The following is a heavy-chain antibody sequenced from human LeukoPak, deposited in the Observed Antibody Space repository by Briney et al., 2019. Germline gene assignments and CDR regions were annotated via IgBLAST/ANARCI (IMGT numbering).Heavy chain of an antibody. J-gene: IGHJ5*02. CDR1: GYTFTDYF. Sequence: ASVKVSCKASGYTFTDYFLHWVRQAPGQGLEWMGWINPKSGATNYAQSFQGRVTMTWHTPISTCNIELNRLRSDDTAVYYCARAYEYGWFDPWGQGTLVTVSS. D-gene: IGHD3-16*01. CDR2: INPKSGAT. V-gene: IGHV1-2*02. CDR3: ARAYEYGWFDP.